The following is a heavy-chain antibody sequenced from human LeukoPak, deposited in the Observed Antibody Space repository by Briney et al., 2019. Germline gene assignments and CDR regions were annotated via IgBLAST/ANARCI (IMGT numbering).Heavy chain of an antibody. CDR1: GFTFSSYA. D-gene: IGHD3-3*01. Sequence: GSLRLSCAASGFTFSSYAMNWVRQAPGKGLEWVSSISISSNYIYYTDSVKGRFTISRDNAKNSLYLQMNSLRAEDTAVYYCARGSRFGVVERDAFDIWGQGTMVTVSS. V-gene: IGHV3-21*01. CDR2: ISISSNYI. CDR3: ARGSRFGVVERDAFDI. J-gene: IGHJ3*02.